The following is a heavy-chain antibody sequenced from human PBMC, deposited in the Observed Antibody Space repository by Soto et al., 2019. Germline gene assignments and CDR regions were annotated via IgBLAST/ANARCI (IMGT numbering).Heavy chain of an antibody. V-gene: IGHV3-30*18. J-gene: IGHJ6*02. Sequence: GGSLRLSCAASGFTFSSYGMHWVRQAPGKGLEWVAVISYDGSNKYYADSVKGRFTISRDNSKNMLYLQMNSLRAEDTAVYYCAKDLGDYYGMDVWGQGTTVTVSS. CDR1: GFTFSSYG. CDR2: ISYDGSNK. D-gene: IGHD3-16*01. CDR3: AKDLGDYYGMDV.